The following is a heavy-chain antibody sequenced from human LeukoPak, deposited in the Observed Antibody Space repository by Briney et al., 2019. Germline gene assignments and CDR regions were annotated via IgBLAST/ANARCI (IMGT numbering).Heavy chain of an antibody. CDR2: IYYSGST. CDR3: ARDKIQDQYYDILTGYFDY. J-gene: IGHJ4*02. V-gene: IGHV4-39*07. D-gene: IGHD3-9*01. CDR1: GGSISSSSYY. Sequence: SETLSLTCTVSGGSISSSSYYWGWIRQPPGKGLEWIGSIYYSGSTYYNPSLKSRVTISVDTSKNQFSLKLSSVTAADTAVYYCARDKIQDQYYDILTGYFDYWGQGTLVTVSS.